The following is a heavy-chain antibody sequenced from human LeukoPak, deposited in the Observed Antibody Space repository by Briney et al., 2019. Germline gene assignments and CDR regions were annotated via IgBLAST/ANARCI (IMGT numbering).Heavy chain of an antibody. CDR3: ARVVQSTDSSGFYLPEYFQH. CDR1: GGSISSSSYY. Sequence: SETLSLTCTVSGGSISSSSYYWGWIRQPPGKGLEWIGSIYYSGSTYYNPSLKSRVTISVDTSKNQFFLKLSSVTAADTAVYYCARVVQSTDSSGFYLPEYFQHWGQGTLVTVSS. D-gene: IGHD3-22*01. V-gene: IGHV4-39*01. CDR2: IYYSGST. J-gene: IGHJ1*01.